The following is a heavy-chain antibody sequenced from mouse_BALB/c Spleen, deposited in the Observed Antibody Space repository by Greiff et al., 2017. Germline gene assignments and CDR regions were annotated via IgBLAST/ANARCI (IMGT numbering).Heavy chain of an antibody. J-gene: IGHJ3*01. D-gene: IGHD2-14*01. CDR3: GIEDYYRYDGFAY. V-gene: IGHV1-11*01. CDR2: IYPVSGET. Sequence: LMESGPELASPGASVTLSCKASGYTFTDHIMNWVKKRPGQGLEWIGRIYPVSGETNYNQKFMGKATFSVDRSSSTVYMVLNSLTSEDPAVYYCGIEDYYRYDGFAYWGQGTLVTVSA. CDR1: GYTFTDHI.